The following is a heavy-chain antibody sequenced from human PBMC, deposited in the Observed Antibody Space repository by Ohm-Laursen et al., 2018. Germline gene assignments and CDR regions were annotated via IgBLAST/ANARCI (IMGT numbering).Heavy chain of an antibody. J-gene: IGHJ3*01. D-gene: IGHD6-6*01. CDR2: IFYGGST. Sequence: PSDTLSLTCSVSGGSISSGDYYWSWIRQHPGKGLVWIGNIFYGGSTYYNPSLRSLVSMSVDTSKNQFSLKLTSVTAADTAVYYCARFRRDGVAARAFDLWGQGTMVTVSS. CDR3: ARFRRDGVAARAFDL. CDR1: GGSISSGDYY. V-gene: IGHV4-31*01.